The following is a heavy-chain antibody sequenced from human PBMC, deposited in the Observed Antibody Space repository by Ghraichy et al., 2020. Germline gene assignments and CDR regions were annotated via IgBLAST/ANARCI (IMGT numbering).Heavy chain of an antibody. D-gene: IGHD5-12*01. Sequence: ASVKVSCKASGHTFTSFGISWVRQAPGQGLEWMGWISTYNGDTNYAQNLQGRVTMTTDTSTSTVYMELRSLRSDDTAVYYCARDLLHYGSGYEDVFDIWGQGTMVTVSS. CDR3: ARDLLHYGSGYEDVFDI. CDR1: GHTFTSFG. J-gene: IGHJ3*02. CDR2: ISTYNGDT. V-gene: IGHV1-18*01.